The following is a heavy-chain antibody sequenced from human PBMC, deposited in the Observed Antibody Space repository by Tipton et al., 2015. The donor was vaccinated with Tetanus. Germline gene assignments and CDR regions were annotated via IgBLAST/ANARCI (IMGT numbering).Heavy chain of an antibody. J-gene: IGHJ6*02. CDR1: GASITSFY. CDR2: IYYSGST. CDR3: ARATMVRGVLYMDV. Sequence: TLSLTCTVSGASITSFYWSWIRQSPGKGLEWLGYIYYSGSTNYNPSLKSRVTISVDTSKNQFSLKLSSVTAADTAVYYCARATMVRGVLYMDVWGQGTTVTVSS. D-gene: IGHD3-10*01. V-gene: IGHV4-59*08.